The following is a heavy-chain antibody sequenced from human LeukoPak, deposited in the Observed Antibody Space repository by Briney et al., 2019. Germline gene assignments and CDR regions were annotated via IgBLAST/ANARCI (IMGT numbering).Heavy chain of an antibody. Sequence: SETLSLTCTVSGGSINSHYWSWIRQSPGRGLEWIGDIYYSGSTKYNPSLKSRVTISVDTPKNDLSLRLTSVLAADTAIYYCVRRDNTGWNYFDCWGQGILVTVSS. J-gene: IGHJ4*02. CDR2: IYYSGST. CDR1: GGSINSHY. D-gene: IGHD6-19*01. V-gene: IGHV4-59*08. CDR3: VRRDNTGWNYFDC.